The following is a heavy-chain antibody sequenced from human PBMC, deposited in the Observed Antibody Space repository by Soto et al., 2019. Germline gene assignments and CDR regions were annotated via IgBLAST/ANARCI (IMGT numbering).Heavy chain of an antibody. J-gene: IGHJ6*02. CDR1: GFKYDDYA. CDR2: ITWNSGSI. Sequence: QPGGSLRLSCAASGFKYDDYAMHWVRQAPGKGLEWVSGITWNSGSIGYVDSVKGRFTISRDNARNSLFLQMSSLRPEDTALYYCTKGVDQWFGPMEVWGQGTTVTVSS. D-gene: IGHD3-10*01. V-gene: IGHV3-9*01. CDR3: TKGVDQWFGPMEV.